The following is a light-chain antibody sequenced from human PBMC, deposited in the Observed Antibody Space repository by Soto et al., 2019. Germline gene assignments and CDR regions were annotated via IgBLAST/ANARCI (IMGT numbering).Light chain of an antibody. Sequence: DIQLTQSPSSLFAYVGDRLTVSCRASQSIGTYLAWYQQIPGKAPKLLXYDASTLQTGVPSRFSASGSGTDFPLTISSLKTEDSATYYCQQSYSITVTFGQGTKVDIK. V-gene: IGKV1-39*01. CDR3: QQSYSITVT. CDR2: DAS. CDR1: QSIGTY. J-gene: IGKJ2*01.